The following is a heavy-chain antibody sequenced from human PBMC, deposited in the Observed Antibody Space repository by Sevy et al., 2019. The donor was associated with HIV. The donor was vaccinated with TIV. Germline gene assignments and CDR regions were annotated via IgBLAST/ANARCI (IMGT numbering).Heavy chain of an antibody. CDR1: GFTFNSYW. CDR3: AKGGVVVPAAKSFDY. J-gene: IGHJ4*02. Sequence: GGSLRLSCAASGFTFNSYWMSWVRQAPGKGLEWVANIKQDGSEKYYVDSVKGRFTISRDNAKNSLYLQMNSLRAEDTAVYYCAKGGVVVPAAKSFDYWGQGTLVTVSS. D-gene: IGHD2-2*01. CDR2: IKQDGSEK. V-gene: IGHV3-7*01.